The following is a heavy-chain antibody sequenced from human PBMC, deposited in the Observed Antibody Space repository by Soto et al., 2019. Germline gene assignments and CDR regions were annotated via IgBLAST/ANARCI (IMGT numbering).Heavy chain of an antibody. CDR2: IWNDGSNE. Sequence: GGSLRLSCEASGFTFSYYVIHWVRQAPGKGLEWVAIIWNDGSNEYYADSVKGRFTISRDNSKNTVYLQVSNLRAEDTAVYFCARDQTDSGGYSDSWGQGTLVTVSS. CDR1: GFTFSYYV. J-gene: IGHJ4*02. D-gene: IGHD3-22*01. CDR3: ARDQTDSGGYSDS. V-gene: IGHV3-33*01.